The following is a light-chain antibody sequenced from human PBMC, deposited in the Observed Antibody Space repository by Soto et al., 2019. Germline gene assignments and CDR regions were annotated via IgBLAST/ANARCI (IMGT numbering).Light chain of an antibody. CDR2: KAS. J-gene: IGKJ1*01. V-gene: IGKV1-5*03. CDR1: QNINTY. CDR3: QQFSTYSRT. Sequence: DIHMTQSPYSLSAAVWERVTIACRASQNINTYLNWYQQKPGKAPKLLIYKASSLQSGVPSRFSGSRSGTEFTLTISRLQPDDFATYYCQQFSTYSRTFGQGTKVDIK.